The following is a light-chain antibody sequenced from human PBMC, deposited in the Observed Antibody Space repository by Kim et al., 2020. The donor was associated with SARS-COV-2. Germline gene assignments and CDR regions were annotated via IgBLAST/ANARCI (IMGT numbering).Light chain of an antibody. Sequence: QSALTQPASVSGSPGQSITISCTGTSSLVGNYNYVSWYQQHPDKAPKLIIYDVSYRPSGVSTRFSGSKSVNTASLTISGLQAADEADYYCTSYTGANTVVFGGGTQLTVL. CDR2: DVS. CDR1: SSLVGNYNY. J-gene: IGLJ2*01. CDR3: TSYTGANTVV. V-gene: IGLV2-14*03.